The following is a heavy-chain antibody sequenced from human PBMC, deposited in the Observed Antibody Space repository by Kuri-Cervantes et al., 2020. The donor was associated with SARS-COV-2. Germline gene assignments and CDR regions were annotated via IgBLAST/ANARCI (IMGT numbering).Heavy chain of an antibody. CDR1: GYTFSTYD. Sequence: ASVKVSCKASGYTFSTYDISWVRQAPGQGLEWVGWISAYNGNTIYAQKFQGRVTMTTDTSTSTAYMELRSLRSDDTAVYYCARKIDDYDYIWGSYRYFFDYWGQGTLVTVSS. J-gene: IGHJ4*02. CDR2: ISAYNGNT. CDR3: ARKIDDYDYIWGSYRYFFDY. V-gene: IGHV1-18*04. D-gene: IGHD3-16*02.